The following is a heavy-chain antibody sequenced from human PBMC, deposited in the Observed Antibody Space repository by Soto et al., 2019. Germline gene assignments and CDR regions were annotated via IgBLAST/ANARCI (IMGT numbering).Heavy chain of an antibody. CDR1: GFTFSSYA. V-gene: IGHV3-23*01. Sequence: EVQLLESGGGLVQPGGSLRLSCAASGFTFSSYAMSWVRQAPGKGLEWVSAISGSGGSTYYADSVKGRFTISRDNSKNTLYLQMNSLRAEDTAVYYCAKDPGIYSSGSWADAFDIWGQGTMVTVSS. D-gene: IGHD6-25*01. CDR2: ISGSGGST. CDR3: AKDPGIYSSGSWADAFDI. J-gene: IGHJ3*02.